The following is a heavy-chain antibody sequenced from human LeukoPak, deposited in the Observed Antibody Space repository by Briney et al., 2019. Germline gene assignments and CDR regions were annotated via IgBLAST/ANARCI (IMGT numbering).Heavy chain of an antibody. CDR2: FDPENGET. D-gene: IGHD3-22*01. V-gene: IGHV1-24*01. CDR3: TRSAVVLPYYFDY. Sequence: ASVKVSCKVSGYTLTELSMHWVRQAPGKGLEWMGSFDPENGETPYAQEFQGRVTLTEDTSADTAYMELISLRSEDTAVYYCTRSAVVLPYYFDYWGQGTLVTVSS. J-gene: IGHJ4*02. CDR1: GYTLTELS.